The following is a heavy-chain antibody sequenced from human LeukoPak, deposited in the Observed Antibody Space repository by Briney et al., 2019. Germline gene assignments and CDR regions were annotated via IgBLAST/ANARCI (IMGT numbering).Heavy chain of an antibody. D-gene: IGHD3-10*01. Sequence: PGGSLRLSCAASGFAFSNYAMSWVRQAPGKGLEWVSSLSGGGDSRYYADSVMGRFNISRDNSKNTLYLQMNSLRAEDTAVYYCAKAVRSMVTGGGYFDSWGQGTLVTVSS. CDR1: GFAFSNYA. J-gene: IGHJ4*02. V-gene: IGHV3-23*01. CDR3: AKAVRSMVTGGGYFDS. CDR2: LSGGGDSR.